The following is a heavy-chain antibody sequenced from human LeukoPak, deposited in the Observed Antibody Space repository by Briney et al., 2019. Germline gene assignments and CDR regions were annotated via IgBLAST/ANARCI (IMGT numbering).Heavy chain of an antibody. Sequence: ASVKVSCKASGYTFTSYYMHWVRQAPGQGLEWMGIINPSGGSTSYAQKFQGRVTMTRDTSTSTVYMELSSLRSEDTAVYYCAREEVAAAGISFNWFDPWGQGTLATVSS. V-gene: IGHV1-46*01. CDR2: INPSGGST. D-gene: IGHD6-13*01. CDR1: GYTFTSYY. J-gene: IGHJ5*02. CDR3: AREEVAAAGISFNWFDP.